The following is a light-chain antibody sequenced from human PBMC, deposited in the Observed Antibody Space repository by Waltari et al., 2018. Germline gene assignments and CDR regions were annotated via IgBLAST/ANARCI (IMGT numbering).Light chain of an antibody. Sequence: EIVMTPSSATLTVSPGERATPPGRASQSVSNNLAWYQQKPGQAPRLLIYDTSTRATGIPARFSGSGSGTEFTLTISSLQSEDFAVYYCQQYNNWPPLTFGGGTKVEIK. J-gene: IGKJ4*01. CDR2: DTS. V-gene: IGKV3D-15*01. CDR3: QQYNNWPPLT. CDR1: QSVSNN.